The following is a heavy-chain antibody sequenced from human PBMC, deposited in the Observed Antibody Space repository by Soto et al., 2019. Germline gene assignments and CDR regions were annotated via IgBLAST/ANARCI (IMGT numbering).Heavy chain of an antibody. J-gene: IGHJ6*02. CDR2: ISYDGSNK. CDR1: GFTFSSYA. Sequence: QVQLVESGGGVVQPGRSLRLSCAASGFTFSSYAMHWVCQAPGKWLEWVAVISYDGSNKYYADSVKGRFTISRDNSKNTLYLQMNSLRAEDTAVYYCARDYYRFNSGYGFSMDVWGQGTTVTVSS. V-gene: IGHV3-30-3*01. D-gene: IGHD5-12*01. CDR3: ARDYYRFNSGYGFSMDV.